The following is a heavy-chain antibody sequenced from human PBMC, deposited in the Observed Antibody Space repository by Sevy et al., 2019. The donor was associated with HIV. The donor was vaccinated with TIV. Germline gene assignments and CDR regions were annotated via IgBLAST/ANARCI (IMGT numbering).Heavy chain of an antibody. J-gene: IGHJ4*02. CDR3: AATKDYYDSSGSPFDY. Sequence: ASVKVSCKVSGYTLTELSMHWVRQAPGKGLEWMGSFDPEDGERIYAQKFQGRVTLTGDTSADTAYMELSSLRSEDTAVYYCAATKDYYDSSGSPFDYWGQGTLVTVSS. CDR2: FDPEDGER. CDR1: GYTLTELS. D-gene: IGHD3-22*01. V-gene: IGHV1-24*01.